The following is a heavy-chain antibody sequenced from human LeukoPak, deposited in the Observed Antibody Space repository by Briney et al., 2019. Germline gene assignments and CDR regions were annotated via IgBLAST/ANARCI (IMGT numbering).Heavy chain of an antibody. V-gene: IGHV3-23*01. CDR2: ISGSGGST. CDR1: GFTFSSYA. Sequence: PGGSLRLSCAASGFTFSSYAMSCVRQAPGKGLEWVSAISGSGGSTYYAGSVKGRFTISRDNSKNTLYLQMNSLRAEDTAVYYCAKLSGSSYYFDYWGQGTLVTVSS. CDR3: AKLSGSSYYFDY. J-gene: IGHJ4*02. D-gene: IGHD1-26*01.